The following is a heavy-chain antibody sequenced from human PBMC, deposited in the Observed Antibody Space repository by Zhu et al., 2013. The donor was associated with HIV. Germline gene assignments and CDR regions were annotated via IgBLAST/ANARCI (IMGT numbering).Heavy chain of an antibody. D-gene: IGHD2-8*01. J-gene: IGHJ6*02. V-gene: IGHV1-69*01. CDR2: IIPIIGTP. CDR1: GGNLSSYG. Sequence: QVHLVQSGAEVKKPGSSVKVSCKGSGGNLSSYGFSWVRQAPGQGLEWMGGIIPIIGTPHYAQNFQGRVTITADESRNTAYMELSSLRSEDTAVYYCARGTGVTGPGHFYYYAYGRRGAKGPRSPSP. CDR3: ARGTGVTGPGHFYYYAYGRR.